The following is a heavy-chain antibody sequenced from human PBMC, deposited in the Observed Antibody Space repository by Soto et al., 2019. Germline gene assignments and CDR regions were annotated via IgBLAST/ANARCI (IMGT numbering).Heavy chain of an antibody. CDR3: ARDLLRFVGAIDY. CDR2: ISYDGSNK. J-gene: IGHJ4*02. Sequence: PGGSLRLSCAASGFTFSSYAMHWVRQAPGKGLEWVAVISYDGSNKYYADSVKGRFTISRDNSKNTLYLQMNSLRAEDTAVYYCARDLLRFVGAIDYWGQGTLVTSPQ. D-gene: IGHD1-26*01. V-gene: IGHV3-30-3*01. CDR1: GFTFSSYA.